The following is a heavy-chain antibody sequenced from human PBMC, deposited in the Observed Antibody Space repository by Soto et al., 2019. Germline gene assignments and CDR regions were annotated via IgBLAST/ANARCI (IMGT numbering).Heavy chain of an antibody. J-gene: IGHJ6*02. D-gene: IGHD3-22*01. CDR3: AKGLVVITTKPYNYYGMDV. CDR2: ISGSGGST. Sequence: GGSLRLSCAASGFTFSSYAMSWVRQAPGKGLEWVSAISGSGGSTYYADPVKGRFTISRDNSKNTLYLQMNSLRAEDTAVYYCAKGLVVITTKPYNYYGMDVWGQGTPVTVSS. V-gene: IGHV3-23*01. CDR1: GFTFSSYA.